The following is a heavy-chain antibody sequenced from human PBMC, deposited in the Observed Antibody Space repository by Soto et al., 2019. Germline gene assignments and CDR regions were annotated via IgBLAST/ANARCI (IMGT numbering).Heavy chain of an antibody. CDR1: GFTFSNAW. CDR2: IKSKTDGGTT. D-gene: IGHD2-2*01. V-gene: IGHV3-15*01. J-gene: IGHJ5*02. Sequence: EVQLVESGGGLVKPGGSLRLSCAASGFTFSNAWMSWVRQAPGKGLEWVGRIKSKTDGGTTDYAAPVKGRFTISRDDSKNTLYLQMNSLKPEDTAVYYCTTDIVVVPAAIDWFDPWGQGTLVTVSS. CDR3: TTDIVVVPAAIDWFDP.